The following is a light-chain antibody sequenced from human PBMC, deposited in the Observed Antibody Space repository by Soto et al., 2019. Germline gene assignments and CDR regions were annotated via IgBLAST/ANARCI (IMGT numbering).Light chain of an antibody. Sequence: EIVLTQSPGTLSLSPGERAALSCRASQSVSSSSLAWYQQKPGQAPRLLVYGASSRATGVPDRFSGSGSGTDFTLIISSLRPEDFALYFCQQSGSSPHTFGQGTKVESK. V-gene: IGKV3-20*01. CDR1: QSVSSSS. J-gene: IGKJ1*01. CDR3: QQSGSSPHT. CDR2: GAS.